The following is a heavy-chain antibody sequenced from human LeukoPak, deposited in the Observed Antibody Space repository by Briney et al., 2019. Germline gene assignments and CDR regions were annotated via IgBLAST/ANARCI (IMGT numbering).Heavy chain of an antibody. J-gene: IGHJ2*01. CDR3: ARLYDTSGYFYWYFDL. Sequence: SETLSLTCTVSGGSISRSSYYWVWIRQPPGKGLEWIGSIYYSGSTYYNPSLKSRVTISVDTSKNQFSLKLSSVTAADTAVYYCARLYDTSGYFYWYFDLWGRGTLVTVSS. CDR1: GGSISRSSYY. CDR2: IYYSGST. D-gene: IGHD3-22*01. V-gene: IGHV4-39*01.